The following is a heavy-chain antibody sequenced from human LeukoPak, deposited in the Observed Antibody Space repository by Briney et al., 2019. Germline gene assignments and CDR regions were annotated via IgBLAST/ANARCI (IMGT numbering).Heavy chain of an antibody. J-gene: IGHJ4*02. CDR1: GYSISSGYY. V-gene: IGHV4-4*07. Sequence: SETLSLTCTVSGYSISSGYYWSWIRQPAGKGLEWIGRIYTSGSTNYNPSLKSRVTMSVDTSKNQFSLKLSSVTAADTAVYYCAREPIAAAGFAGYFDYWGQGTLVTVSS. D-gene: IGHD6-13*01. CDR3: AREPIAAAGFAGYFDY. CDR2: IYTSGST.